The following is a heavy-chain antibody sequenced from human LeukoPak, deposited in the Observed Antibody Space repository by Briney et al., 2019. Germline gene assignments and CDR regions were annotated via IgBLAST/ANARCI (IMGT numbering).Heavy chain of an antibody. D-gene: IGHD1-1*01. CDR3: ARDFYHSGTNWYDVFDV. Sequence: ASVTVSCKASGYTFTTYGISWVRQAPGHGLEWMGWVSGNNGKTNYAQKLQGRVTMSTDTSTHTAYMELRSLRSDDTAVYYCARDFYHSGTNWYDVFDVWGQGTMVTVSS. CDR1: GYTFTTYG. CDR2: VSGNNGKT. J-gene: IGHJ3*01. V-gene: IGHV1-18*01.